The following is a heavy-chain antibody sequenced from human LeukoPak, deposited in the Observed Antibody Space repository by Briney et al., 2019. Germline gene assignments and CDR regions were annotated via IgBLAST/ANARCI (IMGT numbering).Heavy chain of an antibody. D-gene: IGHD3-10*01. CDR2: INPNSGGT. Sequence: ASVKVSCKASGYTFTGYYMHWVRQAPGQGLEWMGWINPNSGGTNYAQKFQGRVTMTRDTSISTAYMELSRLRSDDTAVYYCARDLRVVRGRSDSWGQGTLVTVSS. CDR1: GYTFTGYY. J-gene: IGHJ4*02. V-gene: IGHV1-2*02. CDR3: ARDLRVVRGRSDS.